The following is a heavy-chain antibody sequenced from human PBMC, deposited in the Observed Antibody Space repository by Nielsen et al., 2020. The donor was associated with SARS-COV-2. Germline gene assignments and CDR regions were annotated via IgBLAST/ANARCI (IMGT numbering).Heavy chain of an antibody. CDR2: IIPILGIA. CDR1: GGTFSSYA. CDR3: ARGSVVPAAIEYYYYGMDV. J-gene: IGHJ6*02. D-gene: IGHD2-2*01. V-gene: IGHV1-69*04. Sequence: SVKVSCKASGGTFSSYAVSWVRQAPGQGLEWMGRIIPILGIANYAQKFQGRVTITADKSTSTAYMELSSLRSEDTAVYYCARGSVVPAAIEYYYYGMDVWGQGTTVTVSS.